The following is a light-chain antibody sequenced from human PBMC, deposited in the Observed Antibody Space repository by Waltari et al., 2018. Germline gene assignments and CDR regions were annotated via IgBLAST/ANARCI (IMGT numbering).Light chain of an antibody. Sequence: DIQMTQSPSSLSASVGDSVTFTCHASQNINNFLNWYQQKPGKAPRLLIYDASNLKAGVPSRFSGSGSGTTFTFTISSLQPEDFATYYCEQYDNLVYTFGQGTKLE. CDR3: EQYDNLVYT. CDR1: QNINNF. J-gene: IGKJ2*01. CDR2: DAS. V-gene: IGKV1-33*01.